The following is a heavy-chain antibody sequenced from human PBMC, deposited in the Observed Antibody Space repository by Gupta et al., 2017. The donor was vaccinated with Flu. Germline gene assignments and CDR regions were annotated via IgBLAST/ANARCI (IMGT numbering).Heavy chain of an antibody. CDR3: ARDPRGGNWASVPNYFDY. Sequence: EVQLVESGGGLVKPGGSLRLSCPASGFTFSSYSMNWVRQAPGKGLEWVSSISSSSSYIYYADSVKGRFTISRDNAKNSLYLQMNSLRAEDTAVYYCARDPRGGNWASVPNYFDYWGQGTLVTVSS. J-gene: IGHJ4*02. D-gene: IGHD7-27*01. V-gene: IGHV3-21*01. CDR2: ISSSSSYI. CDR1: GFTFSSYS.